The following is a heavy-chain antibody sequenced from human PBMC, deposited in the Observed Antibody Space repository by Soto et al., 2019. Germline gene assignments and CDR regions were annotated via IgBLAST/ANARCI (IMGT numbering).Heavy chain of an antibody. D-gene: IGHD1-26*01. CDR3: AGSIGSYYRFHPLDY. V-gene: IGHV4-4*07. CDR1: GGSISSYY. Sequence: SETLSLTCTVSGGSISSYYWSWIRQPAGKGLEWIGRIYTSGSTNYNPSLKSRVTMSVDTSKNQFSLKLSSVTAADTAVYYCAGSIGSYYRFHPLDYWGKGTLVTVSS. CDR2: IYTSGST. J-gene: IGHJ4*02.